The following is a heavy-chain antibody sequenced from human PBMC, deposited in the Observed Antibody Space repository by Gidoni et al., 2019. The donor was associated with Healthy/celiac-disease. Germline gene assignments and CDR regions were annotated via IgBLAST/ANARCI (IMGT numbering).Heavy chain of an antibody. J-gene: IGHJ4*02. CDR3: ARDRYSRRFGELLGYY. CDR2: ISAYNGNT. CDR1: GYTFTSYG. V-gene: IGHV1-18*01. Sequence: QVQLVQSGTEVKKPGASVKVSCKASGYTFTSYGISWVRQAPGQGLEWMGWISAYNGNTNYAQKLQGRVTMTTDTSTSTAYMELRSLRSDDTAVYYCARDRYSRRFGELLGYYWGQGTLVTVSS. D-gene: IGHD3-10*01.